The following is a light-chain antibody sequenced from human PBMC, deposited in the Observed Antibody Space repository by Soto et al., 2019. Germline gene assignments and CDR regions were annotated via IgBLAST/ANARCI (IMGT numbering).Light chain of an antibody. CDR2: YDS. V-gene: IGLV3-21*04. CDR3: QVWDSSSDHVV. CDR1: NIGTKS. Sequence: SYELTQPPSVSVAPGNTARITCGGDNIGTKSVHWYQQKAGQAPVLVIYYDSDRPSGIPERFSGSNSGNTATLTISRVEVEDEADYSCQVWDSSSDHVVFGGGTKLTVL. J-gene: IGLJ2*01.